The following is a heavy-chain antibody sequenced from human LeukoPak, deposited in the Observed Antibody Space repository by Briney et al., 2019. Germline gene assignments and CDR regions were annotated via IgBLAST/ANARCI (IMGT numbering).Heavy chain of an antibody. CDR2: ISSSSSYI. CDR1: GFTFSSYA. D-gene: IGHD6-13*01. J-gene: IGHJ6*03. V-gene: IGHV3-21*04. CDR3: ARESGSAAGTGNYYYYYMDV. Sequence: GGTLRLSCAASGFTFSSYAMSWVRQAPGKGLEWVSSISSSSSYINYADNVKGRFTMSRDNAKNSPYLQMNSLRAEDTAVYYCARESGSAAGTGNYYYYYMDVWGKGTTVTVSS.